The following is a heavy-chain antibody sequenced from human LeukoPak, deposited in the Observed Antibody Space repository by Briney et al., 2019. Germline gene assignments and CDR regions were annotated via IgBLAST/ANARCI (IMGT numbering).Heavy chain of an antibody. D-gene: IGHD6-19*01. CDR3: AREMAMAVAGISWFDP. CDR2: ISYDGSNK. CDR1: GFTFSSYA. J-gene: IGHJ5*02. V-gene: IGHV3-30-3*01. Sequence: GGSLRLSCAASGFTFSSYAMHWVRQAPGKGLEWVAVISYDGSNKYYADSVKGRFTISRDNSKNTLYLQMNSLRAEDTAVYYCAREMAMAVAGISWFDPWGQGTLVTVSS.